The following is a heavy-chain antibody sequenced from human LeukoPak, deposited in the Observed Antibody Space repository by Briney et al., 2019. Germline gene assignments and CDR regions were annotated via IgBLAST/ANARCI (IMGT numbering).Heavy chain of an antibody. CDR3: ARGVILYAQAFDI. V-gene: IGHV4-59*01. D-gene: IGHD3-16*01. CDR1: GGSISSYY. J-gene: IGHJ3*02. CDR2: IYYSGST. Sequence: SETLSLTCTVSGGSISSYYWSWIRQPPGKGLEWIGYIYYSGSTNYNPSLKSRVTISVDTSKNQFSLKLSSVTAADTAVYYCARGVILYAQAFDIWGQGTMVTVSS.